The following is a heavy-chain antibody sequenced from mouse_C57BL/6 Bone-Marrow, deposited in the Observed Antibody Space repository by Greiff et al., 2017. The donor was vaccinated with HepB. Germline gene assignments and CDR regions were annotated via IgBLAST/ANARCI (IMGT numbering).Heavy chain of an antibody. V-gene: IGHV1-55*01. CDR3: ASGGYPYYAMDY. D-gene: IGHD1-1*02. CDR2: IYPGSGST. J-gene: IGHJ4*01. Sequence: VKLQQPGAELVKPGASVKMSCKASGYTFTSYWITWVKQRPGQGLEWIGDIYPGSGSTNYNEKFKSKATLTVDTSSSTAYMQLSSLTSEDSAVYYGASGGYPYYAMDYWGQGTSVTVSS. CDR1: GYTFTSYW.